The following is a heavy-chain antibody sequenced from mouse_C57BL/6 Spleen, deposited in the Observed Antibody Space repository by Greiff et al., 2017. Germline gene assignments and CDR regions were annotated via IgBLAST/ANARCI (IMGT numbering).Heavy chain of an antibody. CDR3: ARSDYDREGPFDY. CDR2: IYPGDGDT. Sequence: VQLQQSGPELVKPGASVKISCKASGYAFSSSWMNWVKQRPGKGLEWIGRIYPGDGDTNYNGKFKGKATLTADKSSSTAYMQLSSLTSEDSAVYFCARSDYDREGPFDYWGQGTTLTVSS. CDR1: GYAFSSSW. J-gene: IGHJ2*01. D-gene: IGHD2-4*01. V-gene: IGHV1-82*01.